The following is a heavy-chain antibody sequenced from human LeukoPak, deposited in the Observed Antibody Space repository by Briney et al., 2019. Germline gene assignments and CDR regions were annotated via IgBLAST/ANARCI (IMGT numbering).Heavy chain of an antibody. CDR2: ISSSSSYI. CDR3: AGGTMFPYCFDY. CDR1: GFKFSSYS. V-gene: IGHV3-21*01. Sequence: GGSLRLSCAASGFKFSSYSMKWVRQAPGKGLEWVSFISSSSSYIYYADSLKGRFTISRDNAKNSLYLQMNSLRAEDTAVYYCAGGTMFPYCFDYWGQGTLVTVSS. D-gene: IGHD3-10*02. J-gene: IGHJ4*02.